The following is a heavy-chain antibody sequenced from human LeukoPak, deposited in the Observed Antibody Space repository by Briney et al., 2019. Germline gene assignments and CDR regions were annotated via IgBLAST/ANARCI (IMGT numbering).Heavy chain of an antibody. CDR1: VFSFSSYA. D-gene: IGHD3-3*01. CDR2: IVGSDDST. Sequence: GGSLRLSCVASVFSFSSYAMNWVRQGAGKGLEWVSGIVGSDDSTYHADSVRGRFTISRDNSKNTLYLHMNSLSGEDTAVYYCARGRRTDFHYYNYMDVWGKGTAVTVSS. J-gene: IGHJ6*03. V-gene: IGHV3-23*01. CDR3: ARGRRTDFHYYNYMDV.